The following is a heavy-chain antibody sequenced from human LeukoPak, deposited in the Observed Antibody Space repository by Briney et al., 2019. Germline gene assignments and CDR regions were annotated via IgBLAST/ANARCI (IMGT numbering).Heavy chain of an antibody. D-gene: IGHD3-9*01. CDR3: ARVPTVRYFDWFASEPHKYYFDY. CDR2: MNPNSGNT. V-gene: IGHV1-8*01. Sequence: ASVKVSCKASGYTFTSYDINWVRQATGQGLEWMGWMNPNSGNTGYAQKFQGRVTMTRNTSISTAYMELSSLRSEDTAVYYCARVPTVRYFDWFASEPHKYYFDYWGQGTLVTVSS. CDR1: GYTFTSYD. J-gene: IGHJ4*02.